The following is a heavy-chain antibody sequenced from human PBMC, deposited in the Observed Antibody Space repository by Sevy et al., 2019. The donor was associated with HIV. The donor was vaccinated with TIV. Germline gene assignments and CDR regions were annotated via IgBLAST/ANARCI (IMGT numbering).Heavy chain of an antibody. CDR3: TRQGNYYDSSGYYPHDAFDI. CDR2: IRSKANSYAT. CDR1: GFTFSGSA. J-gene: IGHJ3*02. Sequence: GGSLRLSCAASGFTFSGSAMHWVRQASGKGLEWVGRIRSKANSYATEYAASVKGRFTISRDDSKNTAYLQMNSLKTEDTAVYYCTRQGNYYDSSGYYPHDAFDIGGQGTMVTVSS. D-gene: IGHD3-22*01. V-gene: IGHV3-73*01.